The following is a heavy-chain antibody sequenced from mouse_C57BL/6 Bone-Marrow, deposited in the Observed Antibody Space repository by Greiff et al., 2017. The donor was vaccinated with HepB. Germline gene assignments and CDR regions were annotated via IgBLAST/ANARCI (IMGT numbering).Heavy chain of an antibody. V-gene: IGHV1-19*01. D-gene: IGHD2-2*01. J-gene: IGHJ2*01. CDR1: GYTFTDYY. CDR2: INPYNGGT. Sequence: EVQLQQSGPVLVKPGASVKMSCKASGYTFTDYYMNWVKQSHGKSLEWIGVINPYNGGTSYNQKFKGKATLTVDKSSSTAYMELNSLTSEDSAVYYCARGEDYGYDGFDYWGQGTTLTVSS. CDR3: ARGEDYGYDGFDY.